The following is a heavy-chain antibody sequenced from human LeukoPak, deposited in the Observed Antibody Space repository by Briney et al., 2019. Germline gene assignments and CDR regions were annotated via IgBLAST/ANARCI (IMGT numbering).Heavy chain of an antibody. Sequence: SGGSLRLSCAASGFTFSSYAMHWVRQAPGKGLEWVAVISYDGSNKYYADSVKGRFTISRDNSKNTLYLQMNSLRAEDTAVDYCARVDSWRPGLGDNGGPYFDYWGQGTLVTVSS. CDR1: GFTFSSYA. CDR3: ARVDSWRPGLGDNGGPYFDY. D-gene: IGHD3-16*01. V-gene: IGHV3-30*04. J-gene: IGHJ4*02. CDR2: ISYDGSNK.